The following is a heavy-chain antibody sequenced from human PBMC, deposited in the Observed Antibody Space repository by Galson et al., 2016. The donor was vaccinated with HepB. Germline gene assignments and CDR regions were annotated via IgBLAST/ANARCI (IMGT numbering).Heavy chain of an antibody. V-gene: IGHV5-51*01. CDR1: GYSFARFW. J-gene: IGHJ4*02. D-gene: IGHD5-18*01. CDR3: ARQPLHSYGRSYLDL. Sequence: QSGADVKKPGESLRISCEASGYSFARFWIGWVRQLPGKGLEWMGIIYPGDSDARYSPSLQGQVAISVDQSINTAYLQWSSLKASDTAMYYCARQPLHSYGRSYLDLWGQGTLVTVSS. CDR2: IYPGDSDA.